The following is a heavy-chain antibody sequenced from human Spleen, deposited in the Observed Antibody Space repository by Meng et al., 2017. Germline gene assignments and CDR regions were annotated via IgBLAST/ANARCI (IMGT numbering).Heavy chain of an antibody. V-gene: IGHV4-4*07. CDR3: ARVDDYYGSGSYVFDY. Sequence: GSLRLSCTVSGGSISSYYWSWIRQPAGKGLEWIGRIYTSGSTNYNPSLKSRVTMSVDTSKNQFSLKLSSVTAADTAVYYCARVDDYYGSGSYVFDYWGQGTLVTVSS. CDR1: GGSISSYY. J-gene: IGHJ4*02. D-gene: IGHD3-10*01. CDR2: IYTSGST.